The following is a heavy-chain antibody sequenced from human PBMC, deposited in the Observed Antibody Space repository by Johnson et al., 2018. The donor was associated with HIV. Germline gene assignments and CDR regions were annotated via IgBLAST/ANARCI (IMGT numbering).Heavy chain of an antibody. V-gene: IGHV3-30-3*01. CDR2: ISYDGSNK. D-gene: IGHD2/OR15-2a*01. CDR1: GFTFSSYA. Sequence: QVQLVESGGGVVQPGRSLRLSCAASGFTFSSYAMHWVRQAPGKGLEWVAVISYDGSNKYYADSVKGRFTISRDNSKNTLYLHMNSLRAEDTAVYSCARNSRNDAFDIWGQGTMVTVSS. CDR3: ARNSRNDAFDI. J-gene: IGHJ3*02.